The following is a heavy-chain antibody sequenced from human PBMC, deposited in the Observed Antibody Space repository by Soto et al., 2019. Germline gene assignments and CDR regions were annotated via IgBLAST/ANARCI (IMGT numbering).Heavy chain of an antibody. V-gene: IGHV3-30*18. CDR2: ISNDEGDY. Sequence: GGSLILSCAASGFTFSSYGMHWVRQAPGKGLEWVAVISNDEGDYKYADSVKGRFTISRDNSKNTLYLQMNSLRAEDTAVYYCAKESGYYYDSSGYYFDYWGQGTLVTVSS. J-gene: IGHJ4*02. D-gene: IGHD3-22*01. CDR3: AKESGYYYDSSGYYFDY. CDR1: GFTFSSYG.